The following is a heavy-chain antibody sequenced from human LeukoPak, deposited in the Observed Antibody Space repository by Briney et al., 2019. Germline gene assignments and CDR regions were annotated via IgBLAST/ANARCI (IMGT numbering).Heavy chain of an antibody. D-gene: IGHD1-26*01. J-gene: IGHJ4*02. CDR3: AKDRTSGSYSGGSDY. Sequence: GGSLRLSCAASGFTFSGSAMHWVRQAPGKGLEWVAFIRFDGSNKYYADSVKGRFTISRDNSKNTLYLQMNSLRPEDTAVYYCAKDRTSGSYSGGSDYWGQGTLVTVSS. CDR2: IRFDGSNK. V-gene: IGHV3-30*02. CDR1: GFTFSGSA.